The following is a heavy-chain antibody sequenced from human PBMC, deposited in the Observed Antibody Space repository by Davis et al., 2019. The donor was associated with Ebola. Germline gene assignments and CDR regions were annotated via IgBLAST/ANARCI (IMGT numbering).Heavy chain of an antibody. Sequence: GESLKISCTASGSTFGDYAMTWVRQAPGKGLEWVGFIRSKAYGGTTEYSASVKGRFTISRDDSKSIAYLQMNSLKTEDTAVYYCTRGDGGAVVDWGQGTLVTVS. CDR2: IRSKAYGGTT. CDR1: GSTFGDYA. V-gene: IGHV3-49*04. D-gene: IGHD2-15*01. CDR3: TRGDGGAVVD. J-gene: IGHJ4*02.